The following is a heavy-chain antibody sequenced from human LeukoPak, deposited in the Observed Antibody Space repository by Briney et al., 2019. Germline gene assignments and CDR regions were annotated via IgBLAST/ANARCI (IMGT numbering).Heavy chain of an antibody. Sequence: FTXXXXWMXWGRQAPGXXLXGVAHIKKDGSEKYXVDSVKGRFTISRDXAKNXLYLQMNSLRAEDTAVYYCXXXXXXXXXXXYXXYWXQGTLVTVSS. CDR2: IKKDGSEK. V-gene: IGHV3-7*01. J-gene: IGHJ4*02. CDR3: XXXXXXXXXXXYXXY. CDR1: FTXXXXW.